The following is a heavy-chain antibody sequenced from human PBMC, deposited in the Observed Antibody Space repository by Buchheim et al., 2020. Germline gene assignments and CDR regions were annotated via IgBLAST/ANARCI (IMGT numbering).Heavy chain of an antibody. CDR3: ARDGVLVQGVGAVEKFDY. V-gene: IGHV3-48*03. CDR2: ISSSGSTI. Sequence: EVQLVESGGGLVQPGGSLRLSCAASGFTFSSYEMNWVRQAPGKGLEWVPYISSSGSTIYYADSVKGRFTISRDHAKNSLYLQMNSLRAEDTAVYYCARDGVLVQGVGAVEKFDYWGQGTL. J-gene: IGHJ4*02. CDR1: GFTFSSYE. D-gene: IGHD1-26*01.